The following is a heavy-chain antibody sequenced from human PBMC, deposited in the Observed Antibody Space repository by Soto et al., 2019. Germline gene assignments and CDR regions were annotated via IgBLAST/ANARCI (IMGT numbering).Heavy chain of an antibody. CDR2: ISGSGAST. J-gene: IGHJ1*01. CDR3: EQEKSGPSF. CDR1: GLTFSRSA. Sequence: PGGSLRLSCAASGLTFSRSAMSWVRQAPGKGLHWVSGISGSGASTFYADSVKGRFTISRDNSKNTLYLQVNSLRAEDTAIYYCEQEKSGPSFWGQGPLVTVSS. V-gene: IGHV3-23*01.